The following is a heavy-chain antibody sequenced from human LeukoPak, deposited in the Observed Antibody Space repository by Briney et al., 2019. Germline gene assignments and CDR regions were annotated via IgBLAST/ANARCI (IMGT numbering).Heavy chain of an antibody. CDR2: INPNSGGT. CDR3: ARDRCSSTSCSYYYYGMDV. D-gene: IGHD2-2*01. Sequence: ASVKVSCKASGYTFTGYYMHWVRQAPGQGLVWMGWINPNSGGTNYAQKFQGRVTMTRDTSISTAYMELSRLRSDDTAVYYCARDRCSSTSCSYYYYGMDVWGQGTTVTVSS. CDR1: GYTFTGYY. J-gene: IGHJ6*02. V-gene: IGHV1-2*02.